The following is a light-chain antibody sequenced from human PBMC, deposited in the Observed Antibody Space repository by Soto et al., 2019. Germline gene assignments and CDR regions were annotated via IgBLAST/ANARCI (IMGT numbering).Light chain of an antibody. CDR2: DAS. J-gene: IGKJ2*02. CDR1: QSISSW. V-gene: IGKV1-5*01. CDR3: QQYHNYPCT. Sequence: DIKMTQSPFTLSASVGDRVTITCRASQSISSWLAWYQQKPGKAPKLLIYDASSLESGVPSRFSGSGSGTEFTLTISSLQPDDFATYYCQQYHNYPCTFGQGTKLEIK.